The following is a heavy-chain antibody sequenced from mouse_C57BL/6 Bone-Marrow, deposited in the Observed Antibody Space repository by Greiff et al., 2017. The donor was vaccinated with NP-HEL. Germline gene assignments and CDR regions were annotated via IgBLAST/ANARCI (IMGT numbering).Heavy chain of an antibody. CDR1: GYTFTSYG. D-gene: IGHD1-1*01. CDR3: ARRTTVVAYYAMDY. J-gene: IGHJ4*01. CDR2: IYPRSGNT. Sequence: LVESGAELARPGASVKLSCKASGYTFTSYGISWVKQRTGQGLEWIGEIYPRSGNTYYNEKFKGKATLTADKSSSTAYMELRSLTSEDSAVYFCARRTTVVAYYAMDYWGQGTSVTVSS. V-gene: IGHV1-81*01.